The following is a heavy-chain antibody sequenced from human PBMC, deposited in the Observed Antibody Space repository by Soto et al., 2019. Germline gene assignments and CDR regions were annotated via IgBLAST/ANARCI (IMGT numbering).Heavy chain of an antibody. CDR2: INPNSGGT. V-gene: IGHV1-2*02. J-gene: IGHJ4*02. CDR3: ARDRRIYSGYDSFDY. CDR1: GYTFTGYY. D-gene: IGHD5-12*01. Sequence: ASVKVSCKASGYTFTGYYMHWVRRAPGQGLEWMGWINPNSGGTNYAQKFQGRVTMTRDTSISTAYMELSRLRSDDTAVYYCARDRRIYSGYDSFDYWGQGTLVTVSS.